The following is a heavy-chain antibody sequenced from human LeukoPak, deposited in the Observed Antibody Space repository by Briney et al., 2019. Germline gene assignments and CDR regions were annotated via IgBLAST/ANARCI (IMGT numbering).Heavy chain of an antibody. CDR2: RYSDGNT. CDR1: GFTDINND. Sequence: GGALRLSCAASGFTDINNDITWVGQAPGKGLEWVSVRYSDGNTKYAHSVQGRFTISRDNSKLTLYLEMNSLSPDDTAVYYCARGVEPLAANTLAYWGQGTLVTVSS. D-gene: IGHD1-14*01. V-gene: IGHV3-53*01. CDR3: ARGVEPLAANTLAY. J-gene: IGHJ4*02.